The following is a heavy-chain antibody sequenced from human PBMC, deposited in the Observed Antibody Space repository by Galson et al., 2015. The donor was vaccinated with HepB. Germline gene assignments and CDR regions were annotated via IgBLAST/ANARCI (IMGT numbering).Heavy chain of an antibody. J-gene: IGHJ2*01. CDR1: GFAFSTYA. CDR3: ARRGARPEWYFDL. V-gene: IGHV3-30-3*01. CDR2: ISDDGTNS. Sequence: SLRLSCAASGFAFSTYAMHWVRQAPGKGLDWVAVISDDGTNSYYADSVKGRFTISRDNSKNTLHLQMNSLRAEDTAFYYCARRGARPEWYFDLWGRGTLVTVSS.